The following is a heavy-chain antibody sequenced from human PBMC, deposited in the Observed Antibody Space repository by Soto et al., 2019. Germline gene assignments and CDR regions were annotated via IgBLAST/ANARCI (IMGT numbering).Heavy chain of an antibody. J-gene: IGHJ6*02. V-gene: IGHV5-51*01. CDR1: GYSFTNYW. CDR2: IYPSDSDT. Sequence: GESLKISCKGSGYSFTNYWIGWVRQMPGKGLEWMGIIYPSDSDTRYSPSFQGQVTISVDKSISTAYLQWSSLKASDTAMYYCATTHYGSGSYTSFYYYNGMDVWGQGTMVTVSS. D-gene: IGHD3-10*01. CDR3: ATTHYGSGSYTSFYYYNGMDV.